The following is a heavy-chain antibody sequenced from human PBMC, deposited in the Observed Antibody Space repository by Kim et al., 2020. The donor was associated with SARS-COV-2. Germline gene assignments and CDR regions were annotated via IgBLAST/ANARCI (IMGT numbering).Heavy chain of an antibody. CDR3: ARDRMVPGDAFDI. J-gene: IGHJ3*02. D-gene: IGHD2-2*01. CDR1: GGSISSYY. Sequence: ETLSLTCTVSGGSISSYYWSWIRQPPGKGLEWIGYIYYSGSTNYNPSLKSRVTISVDTSKNQFSLKLSSVTAADTAVYYCARDRMVPGDAFDIWGQGTMVTVSS. V-gene: IGHV4-59*01. CDR2: IYYSGST.